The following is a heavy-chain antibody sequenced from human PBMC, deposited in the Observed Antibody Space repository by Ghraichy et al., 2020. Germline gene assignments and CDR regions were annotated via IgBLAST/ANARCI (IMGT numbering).Heavy chain of an antibody. CDR3: AMDFIAPGADDI. V-gene: IGHV3-74*01. J-gene: IGHJ3*02. CDR1: GFTFSSYW. D-gene: IGHD6-13*01. Sequence: GGSLRLSCAASGFTFSSYWMHWVRQAPGKGLVWVSRINSDGSSTSYADSVKGRFTISRDNAKNTLYLQMNSLRAEDTAVYYCAMDFIAPGADDIWGQGTMVTVSS. CDR2: INSDGSST.